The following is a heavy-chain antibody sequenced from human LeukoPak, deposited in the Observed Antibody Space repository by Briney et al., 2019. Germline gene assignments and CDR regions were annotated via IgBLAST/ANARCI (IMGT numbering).Heavy chain of an antibody. Sequence: ETLSLTCTVSGGSRSSRNIYWGWIRQPPGKGLEWIGSIYYSKNTYYNPSLKSRVTISADTSKNQFSLTLGSVSATDTAVYYCVSPRGFSYGYFYYWAQETLVTVSS. V-gene: IGHV4-39*01. CDR1: GGSRSSRNIY. J-gene: IGHJ4*02. CDR2: IYYSKNT. D-gene: IGHD5-18*01. CDR3: VSPRGFSYGYFYY.